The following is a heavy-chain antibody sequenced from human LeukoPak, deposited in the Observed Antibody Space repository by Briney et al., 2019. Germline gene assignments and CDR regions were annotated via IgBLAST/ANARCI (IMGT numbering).Heavy chain of an antibody. J-gene: IGHJ4*02. V-gene: IGHV1-2*02. D-gene: IGHD3-3*01. CDR1: GYTFTGYY. Sequence: ASVKVSCKASGYTFTGYYMHWVRQAPGQGLEWMGWINPNSGGTNYAQKFQGRVTMTRDTSISTAYMELSRLRSDDTAVYYCARDETPFLEWLLFTSSGFDYWGQGTLVTVSS. CDR2: INPNSGGT. CDR3: ARDETPFLEWLLFTSSGFDY.